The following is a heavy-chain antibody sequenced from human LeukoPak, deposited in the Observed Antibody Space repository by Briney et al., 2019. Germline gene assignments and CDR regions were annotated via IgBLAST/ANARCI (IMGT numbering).Heavy chain of an antibody. Sequence: GESLKISCKGSGYSFTSYWIGWVRQMPGKGLEWMGIICPGDSDTRYSPSFQGQVTISADKSISTAYLQWSSLKAPDTAMYYCARHASFLERYSGYDIYYYYYMDVWGKGTTVTVSS. CDR3: ARHASFLERYSGYDIYYYYYMDV. CDR1: GYSFTSYW. CDR2: ICPGDSDT. J-gene: IGHJ6*03. D-gene: IGHD5-12*01. V-gene: IGHV5-51*01.